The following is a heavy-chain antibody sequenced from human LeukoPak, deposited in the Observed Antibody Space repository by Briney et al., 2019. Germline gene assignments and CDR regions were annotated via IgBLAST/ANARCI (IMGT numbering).Heavy chain of an antibody. J-gene: IGHJ5*02. V-gene: IGHV3-7*01. Sequence: GGSQRLSCAASGFTINTFWMSSVRQTPGKGLGWVAKIKEDGDKKYYVDSVKSRFTISRDNAENSLYLQMNSLRAEDTAVYYCARDAAGYDPWGQGTLVTVSS. D-gene: IGHD6-13*01. CDR1: GFTINTFW. CDR2: IKEDGDKK. CDR3: ARDAAGYDP.